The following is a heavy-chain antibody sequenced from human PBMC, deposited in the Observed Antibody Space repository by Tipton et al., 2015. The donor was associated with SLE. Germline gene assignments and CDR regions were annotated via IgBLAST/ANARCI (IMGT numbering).Heavy chain of an antibody. Sequence: TLSLTCTVSGDSISSYSYYWGWIRQPPGKGLEWVGHIFSTGITDYNPSLKSRVSISADTSKNQFSLNLDSMTAADTAVYYCARDSHTDYGDFYVDSWGQGTLVTVSS. CDR2: IFSTGIT. CDR1: GDSISSYSYY. D-gene: IGHD4-17*01. J-gene: IGHJ4*02. CDR3: ARDSHTDYGDFYVDS. V-gene: IGHV4-61*09.